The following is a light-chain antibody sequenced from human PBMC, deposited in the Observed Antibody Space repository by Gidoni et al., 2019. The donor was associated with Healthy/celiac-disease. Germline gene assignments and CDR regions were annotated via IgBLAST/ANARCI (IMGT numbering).Light chain of an antibody. Sequence: SPASLSVSPGERATRSCRASQSVSINLAWYQQKPGQAPRLLIYGASTRATGIPARFSGSGSGTEFTLTISSLQSEDFAVYYCQQYNNWYTFGQGTKLEIK. J-gene: IGKJ2*01. V-gene: IGKV3-15*01. CDR3: QQYNNWYT. CDR1: QSVSIN. CDR2: GAS.